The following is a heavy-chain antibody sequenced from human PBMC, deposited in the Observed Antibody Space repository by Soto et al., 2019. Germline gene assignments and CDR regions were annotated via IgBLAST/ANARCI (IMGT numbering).Heavy chain of an antibody. J-gene: IGHJ5*02. CDR3: ARSSHKESWFDP. V-gene: IGHV4-4*07. CDR2: IHASGNT. D-gene: IGHD6-19*01. Sequence: SETLSLTCSVSGGSLNNFYWNWIRQTAGKGLEWIGRIHASGNTNYNPSLKSRATLSVDKSKNQFSLKVRSVTAADTAVYYCARSSHKESWFDPWGQGTLVTVSS. CDR1: GGSLNNFY.